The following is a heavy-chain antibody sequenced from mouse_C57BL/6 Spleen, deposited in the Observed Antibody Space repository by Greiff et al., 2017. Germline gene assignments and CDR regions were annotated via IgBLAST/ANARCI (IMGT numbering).Heavy chain of an antibody. CDR3: AKSYYDYDEAWFAY. J-gene: IGHJ3*01. CDR1: GFSLTSYG. Sequence: QVQLQESGPGLVQPSQSLSITCTVSGFSLTSYGVHWVRQSPGKGLEWLGVIWSGGSTDYNAAFMSRLSITKDNSKSQVFFKMNSLQADDTAIYYCAKSYYDYDEAWFAYWGQGTLVTVSA. D-gene: IGHD2-4*01. V-gene: IGHV2-5*01. CDR2: IWSGGST.